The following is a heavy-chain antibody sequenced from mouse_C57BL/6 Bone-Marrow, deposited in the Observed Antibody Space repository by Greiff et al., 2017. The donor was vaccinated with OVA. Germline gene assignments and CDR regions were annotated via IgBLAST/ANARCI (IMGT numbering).Heavy chain of an antibody. CDR1: GYTFTSYW. D-gene: IGHD1-1*01. Sequence: EVQLQQSGTVLARPGASVKMSCKTSGYTFTSYWMHWVKQRPGQGLEWIGAIYPGNSDTSYNQKFKGKAKLTAVTSASTAYMELSSLTNEDSAVYYCTNHYYGTRGYFDVWGTGTTVTVSS. J-gene: IGHJ1*03. V-gene: IGHV1-5*01. CDR3: TNHYYGTRGYFDV. CDR2: IYPGNSDT.